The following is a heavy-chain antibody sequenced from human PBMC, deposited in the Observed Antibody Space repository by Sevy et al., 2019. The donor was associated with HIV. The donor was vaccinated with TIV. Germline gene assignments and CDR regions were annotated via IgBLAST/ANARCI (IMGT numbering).Heavy chain of an antibody. V-gene: IGHV3-33*01. CDR3: ARDSARVIVPTAGFNS. CDR2: IWYDGRTK. Sequence: GGSLRLSCSASGFTFRSFSMHWVRQAPGKGLEWVAAIWYDGRTKQYADSVKGRFTISRDNSKSMLNLEMNSLRAEDTALYFCARDSARVIVPTAGFNSWGQGTVVTASS. J-gene: IGHJ5*01. CDR1: GFTFRSFS. D-gene: IGHD1-1*01.